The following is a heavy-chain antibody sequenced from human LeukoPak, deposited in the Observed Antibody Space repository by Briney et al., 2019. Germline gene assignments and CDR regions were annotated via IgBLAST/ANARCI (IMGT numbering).Heavy chain of an antibody. CDR3: ASLKGMDV. Sequence: GGSLRLSCAASGFTFSSYWMTWVRQAPGKGLEWVANIKQDGGGKYYVDSVKGRFTISRDNAKNSLFLQMNSLRVEDTAVYYCASLKGMDVWGQGTTVTVSS. V-gene: IGHV3-7*01. CDR2: IKQDGGGK. CDR1: GFTFSSYW. J-gene: IGHJ6*02.